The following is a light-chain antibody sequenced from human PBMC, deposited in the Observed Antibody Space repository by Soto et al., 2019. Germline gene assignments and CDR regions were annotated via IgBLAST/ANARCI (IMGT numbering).Light chain of an antibody. CDR3: SSYTSSSTYV. V-gene: IGLV2-14*01. CDR2: DVS. CDR1: TPPVGGYNY. Sequence: QSALTQPASVSGSPRHPTTIPSPRTTPPVGGYNYVSWCQQHPGKAPKLMIYDVSNRPSGVSNRFSGSKSGNTASLTISGLQAEDEADYYCSSYTSSSTYVLGTGTKLTVL. J-gene: IGLJ1*01.